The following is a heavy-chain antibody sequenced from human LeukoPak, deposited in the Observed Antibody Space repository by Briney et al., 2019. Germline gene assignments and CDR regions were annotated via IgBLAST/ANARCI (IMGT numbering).Heavy chain of an antibody. D-gene: IGHD5-12*01. V-gene: IGHV3-23*01. J-gene: IGHJ4*02. CDR1: GFSFTTYE. CDR2: MNDNGGRT. CDR3: VKGGWLDY. Sequence: GGSLRLSCAASGFSFTTYEMSWVRQAPGKGLEWASMMNDNGGRTYYADSVKGRFTISRDNSKNTLYLQMNNLRAEDTAIYFCVKGGWLDYWGQGTLVTVSS.